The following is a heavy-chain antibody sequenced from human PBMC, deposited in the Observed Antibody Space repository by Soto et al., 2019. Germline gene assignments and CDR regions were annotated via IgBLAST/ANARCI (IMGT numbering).Heavy chain of an antibody. V-gene: IGHV4-59*01. CDR1: GGSISSYY. CDR2: IYYSGST. Sequence: SETLSLTCTVSGGSISSYYWSWIRQPPGKGLEWIGYIYYSGSTNYNPSLKSRVTISVDTSKNQFSLKLSTVTAADTAVYYCARTHVPYYFDCWGQGTLVTVSS. CDR3: ARTHVPYYFDC. J-gene: IGHJ4*02. D-gene: IGHD2-2*01.